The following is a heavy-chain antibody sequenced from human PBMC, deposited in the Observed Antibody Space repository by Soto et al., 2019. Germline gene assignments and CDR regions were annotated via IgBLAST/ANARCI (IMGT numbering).Heavy chain of an antibody. CDR1: GYTFTSYG. CDR3: ARAPLGYYDSSGYLDY. Sequence: GASVKVSCKASGYTFTSYGISWVRQAPGQGLEWMGWISAYNGNTNYAQKLQGRVTMTTDTSTGTAYMELRSLRSDDTAVYYCARAPLGYYDSSGYLDYWGQGTLVTVSS. D-gene: IGHD3-22*01. CDR2: ISAYNGNT. J-gene: IGHJ4*02. V-gene: IGHV1-18*04.